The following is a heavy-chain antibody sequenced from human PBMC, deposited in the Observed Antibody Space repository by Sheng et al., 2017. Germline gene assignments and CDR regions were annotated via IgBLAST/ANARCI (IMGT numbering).Heavy chain of an antibody. V-gene: IGHV3-53*01. CDR1: GFTVNSNY. J-gene: IGHJ3*02. CDR2: IYYDGSA. CDR3: ARGGALDI. Sequence: EVQLVESGGGLIQPGGSLRLSCVASGFTVNSNYMNCVRQAPGKGLEWVSVIYYDGSAYYPDSVKGRFTISRENSENTVYLQMNSLRAEDTAVYYCARGGALDIWGQGTMVTVSS.